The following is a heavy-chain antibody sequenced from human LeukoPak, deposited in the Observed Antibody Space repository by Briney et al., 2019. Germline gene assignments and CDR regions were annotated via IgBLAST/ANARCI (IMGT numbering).Heavy chain of an antibody. V-gene: IGHV3-7*04. J-gene: IGHJ4*02. CDR3: ARGQLTPDY. CDR1: GSTFSSYW. Sequence: AGGSLRLSCAASGSTFSSYWMSWVRQAPGKGLEWVANIKQDGSEKYYVDSVKGRFTISRDNAKNSLYLQMNSLRAEDTAVYYCARGQLTPDYWGQGTLVTVSS. D-gene: IGHD4-23*01. CDR2: IKQDGSEK.